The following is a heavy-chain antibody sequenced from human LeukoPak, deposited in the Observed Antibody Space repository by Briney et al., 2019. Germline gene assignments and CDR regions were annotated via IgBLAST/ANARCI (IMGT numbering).Heavy chain of an antibody. CDR3: ARVGYCGGDCYYDY. Sequence: ASVKVSCKASGYTFTGYYMHWVRQAPGQGLEWMGRINPNSGGTSYAQKFQGRVTMTRDTSTSTVYMELSSLRSEDTAVYYCARVGYCGGDCYYDYWGQGTLVTVSS. CDR1: GYTFTGYY. J-gene: IGHJ4*02. CDR2: INPNSGGT. V-gene: IGHV1-2*06. D-gene: IGHD2-21*02.